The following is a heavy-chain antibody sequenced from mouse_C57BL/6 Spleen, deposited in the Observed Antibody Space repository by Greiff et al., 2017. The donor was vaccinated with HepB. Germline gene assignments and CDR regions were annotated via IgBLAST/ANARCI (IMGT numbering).Heavy chain of an antibody. CDR3: TSHWAFAY. J-gene: IGHJ3*01. D-gene: IGHD4-1*01. Sequence: EVQLQQSGAELVRPGASVKLSCTASGFNIKDDYMHWVKQRPEQGLEWIGWIDPENGDTEYASKFQGKATITADTSSNTAYLQLSSLTSEDTAVYYCTSHWAFAYWGQGTLVTVSA. CDR1: GFNIKDDY. V-gene: IGHV14-4*01. CDR2: IDPENGDT.